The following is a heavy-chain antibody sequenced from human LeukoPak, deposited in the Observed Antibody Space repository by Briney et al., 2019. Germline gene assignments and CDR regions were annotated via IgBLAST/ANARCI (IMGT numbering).Heavy chain of an antibody. CDR2: ISRSGSTK. CDR3: ASPYGSGIVGYMDV. J-gene: IGHJ6*03. CDR1: EFTFSSYE. D-gene: IGHD3-10*01. V-gene: IGHV3-48*03. Sequence: GGSLRLSCVASEFTFSSYEMNWVRQAPGKGLEWVSSISRSGSTKYYADSVKGRFTISRDNAKNSLFLQMNSLRAEDTAVYYCASPYGSGIVGYMDVWGKGTTVTVSS.